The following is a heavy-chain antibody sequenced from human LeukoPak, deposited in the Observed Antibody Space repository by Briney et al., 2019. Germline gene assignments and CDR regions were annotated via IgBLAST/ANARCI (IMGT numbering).Heavy chain of an antibody. CDR2: IKQDGSEK. CDR3: KTSITILDAFDI. D-gene: IGHD3-3*01. Sequence: HPGGSLRLSCAASGFTFSSYWMSWVRQAPGKVLEWVANIKQDGSEKYYVDSVKGRFTISRDNAKNSLYLQMNSLRAEDTAVYYCKTSITILDAFDIWGQGTMVTVSS. CDR1: GFTFSSYW. V-gene: IGHV3-7*01. J-gene: IGHJ3*02.